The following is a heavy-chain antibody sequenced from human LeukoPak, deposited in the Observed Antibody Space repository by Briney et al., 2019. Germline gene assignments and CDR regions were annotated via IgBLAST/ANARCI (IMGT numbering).Heavy chain of an antibody. V-gene: IGHV3-23*01. J-gene: IGHJ3*01. CDR1: GFTFKDYA. CDR3: AKDFGASGYFGAYDV. Sequence: QPGGSLRLSCVASGFTFKDYAISWVRQAPGEGLEWVSYINGGATTARYLDSVKGRFTLSRDNSKNTVSLQMTGLRADDTAVYFCAKDFGASGYFGAYDVWGQGTQVTVSS. D-gene: IGHD3-22*01. CDR2: INGGATTA.